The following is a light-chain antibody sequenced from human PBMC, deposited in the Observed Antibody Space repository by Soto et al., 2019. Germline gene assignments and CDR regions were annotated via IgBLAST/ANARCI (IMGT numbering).Light chain of an antibody. Sequence: EIVMTQSPATLSVSPGERATLSCRASQTVNSNLAWYQQKPCQVPRLLIHGASTRATDIPDTFSGSGSATEFTLTISSLQSEDSAVYFCQQYNSCPLTFGGGTKVEIK. J-gene: IGKJ4*01. V-gene: IGKV3-15*01. CDR3: QQYNSCPLT. CDR2: GAS. CDR1: QTVNSN.